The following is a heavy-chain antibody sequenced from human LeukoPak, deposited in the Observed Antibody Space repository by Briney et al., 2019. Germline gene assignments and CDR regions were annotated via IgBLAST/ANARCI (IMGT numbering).Heavy chain of an antibody. J-gene: IGHJ3*02. Sequence: SVKVSCKASGGTFSSYAISWVRQAPGQGLEWMGRIIPIFGTTNYAQKFQDRITMTTDESTGTAFMELNSLRSEDTAVHFCAEGGSTSGAFDIWGQGTMVTVSS. V-gene: IGHV1-69*05. CDR2: IIPIFGTT. D-gene: IGHD2-15*01. CDR3: AEGGSTSGAFDI. CDR1: GGTFSSYA.